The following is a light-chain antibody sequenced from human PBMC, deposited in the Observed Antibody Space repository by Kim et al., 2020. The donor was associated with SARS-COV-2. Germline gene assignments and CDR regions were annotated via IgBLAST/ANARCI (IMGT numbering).Light chain of an antibody. CDR2: YDT. CDR1: NIEAKS. CDR3: QVWDSSISQVL. V-gene: IGLV3-21*04. J-gene: IGLJ3*02. Sequence: SSALTQPPSVSVAPGETASITCGGDNIEAKSVHWYQQRPGQAPLLVIYYDTDRPSGIPERFSGSNSGNTATLTISRVEAGDEAEFFCQVWDSSISQVLFGGGTQLTVL.